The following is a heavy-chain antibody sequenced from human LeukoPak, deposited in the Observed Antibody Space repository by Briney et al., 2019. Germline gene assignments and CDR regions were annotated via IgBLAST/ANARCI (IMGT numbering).Heavy chain of an antibody. V-gene: IGHV4-38-2*02. CDR1: GYSISSGYY. CDR3: ARAGGYDSSGYYPLPDY. J-gene: IGHJ4*02. Sequence: PSETLSPTCTVSGYSISSGYYWGWIRQPPGKGLEWIGSIYHSGSTYYNPSLKSRVTISVDTSKNQFSLKLSSVTAADTAVYYCARAGGYDSSGYYPLPDYWGQGTLVTVSS. CDR2: IYHSGST. D-gene: IGHD3-22*01.